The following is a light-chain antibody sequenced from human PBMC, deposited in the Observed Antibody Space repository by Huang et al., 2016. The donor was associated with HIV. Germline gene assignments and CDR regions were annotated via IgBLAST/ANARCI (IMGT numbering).Light chain of an antibody. Sequence: IVMTQSPATLSVSPGERAHLSCRASAGVSNNVAWYQQRPGQTPRLLIHGASTRHTGIPAKFSGRGSGTEFPLTITSLQPEDSAVYYCQQYNNWPPWTFGPGTQVEI. V-gene: IGKV3D-15*01. J-gene: IGKJ1*01. CDR1: AGVSNN. CDR2: GAS. CDR3: QQYNNWPPWT.